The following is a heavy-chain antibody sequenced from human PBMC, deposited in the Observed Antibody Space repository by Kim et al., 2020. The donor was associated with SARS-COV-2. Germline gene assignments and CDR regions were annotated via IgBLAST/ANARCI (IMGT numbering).Heavy chain of an antibody. CDR1: GFTFSDYY. D-gene: IGHD6-13*01. J-gene: IGHJ6*02. CDR3: ARVRGAAGPFYYYYYGMDV. Sequence: GGSLRLSCAASGFTFSDYYMSWIRKAPGKGLEWVSYISSSGSTIYYSDSVKGRFTISRDNAKNSLYLQMNSVMAEAAAGNYCARVRGAAGPFYYYYYGMDVWGQGTRVTVSS. CDR2: ISSSGSTI. V-gene: IGHV3-11*01.